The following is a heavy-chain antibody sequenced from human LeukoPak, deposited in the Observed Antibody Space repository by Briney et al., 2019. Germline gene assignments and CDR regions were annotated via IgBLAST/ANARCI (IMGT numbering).Heavy chain of an antibody. J-gene: IGHJ4*02. D-gene: IGHD2-15*01. V-gene: IGHV1-18*01. CDR2: INTYDGNT. CDR3: ARDFATWYFDY. Sequence: GASVKVSCKASGYTFSSYHVSWVRQAPGQGLEWMGWINTYDGNTNYAQNFQGRVAMTTDTSTSTAYMEPRSLRSDDTAVYYCARDFATWYFDYWGQGTLVTVSS. CDR1: GYTFSSYH.